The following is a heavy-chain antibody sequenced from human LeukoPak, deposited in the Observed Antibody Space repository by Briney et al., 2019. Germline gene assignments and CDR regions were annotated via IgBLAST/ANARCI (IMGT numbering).Heavy chain of an antibody. CDR3: ARDPCSGGTCYSDWIDP. CDR1: GYTFTSYA. V-gene: IGHV1-3*01. CDR2: INAGNGNT. D-gene: IGHD2-15*01. Sequence: SVKVSCKASGYTFTSYAMHWVRQAPGQRLEWMGWINAGNGNTKYSQKFQGRVTLTRDTSATTAYMELSSLRSEDTAVYYCARDPCSGGTCYSDWIDPWGQGTLVTVSS. J-gene: IGHJ5*02.